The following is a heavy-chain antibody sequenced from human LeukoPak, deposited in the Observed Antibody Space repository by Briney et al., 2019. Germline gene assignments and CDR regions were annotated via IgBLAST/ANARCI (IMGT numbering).Heavy chain of an antibody. J-gene: IGHJ6*02. CDR3: TRALITMVRGVISLDYYGMDV. D-gene: IGHD3-10*01. Sequence: GGSLRLSCTASGFTFGDYAMSWVRQAPGKGLEWVGFIRSKAYGGTTEYAASVKGRFTISRDDSKSIAYLQMNSLKTEDTAVYYCTRALITMVRGVISLDYYGMDVWGQGTTVTVSS. CDR1: GFTFGDYA. V-gene: IGHV3-49*04. CDR2: IRSKAYGGTT.